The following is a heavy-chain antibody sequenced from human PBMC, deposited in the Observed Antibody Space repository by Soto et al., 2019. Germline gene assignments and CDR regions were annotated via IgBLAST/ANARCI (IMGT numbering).Heavy chain of an antibody. CDR3: ARDQLSSSWDYYCYYGMDV. CDR1: GFTFSSYS. CDR2: ISSSSSYI. V-gene: IGHV3-21*01. Sequence: EVQLVESGGGLVKPGGSLRLSCAASGFTFSSYSMNWVRQAPGKGLEWVSSISSSSSYIYYADSVKGRFTISRDNAKNSLYLKMTSLSAEDTAVYYCARDQLSSSWDYYCYYGMDVWGQGTTVTVSS. J-gene: IGHJ6*02. D-gene: IGHD6-13*01.